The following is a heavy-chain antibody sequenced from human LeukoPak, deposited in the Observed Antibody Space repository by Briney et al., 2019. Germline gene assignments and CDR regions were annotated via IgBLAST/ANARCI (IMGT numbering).Heavy chain of an antibody. D-gene: IGHD3-3*01. CDR2: IWYDGNNK. Sequence: GGSLRLSCAASGFTFSGYGMHWVRQAPGKGLEWVAVIWYDGNNKYYADSVKGRFTISRDDSESTLYLQMYSLRAGDTAVYYCARGGYDFWSGYRIDYWGQGTLVTVSS. J-gene: IGHJ4*02. CDR1: GFTFSGYG. CDR3: ARGGYDFWSGYRIDY. V-gene: IGHV3-33*01.